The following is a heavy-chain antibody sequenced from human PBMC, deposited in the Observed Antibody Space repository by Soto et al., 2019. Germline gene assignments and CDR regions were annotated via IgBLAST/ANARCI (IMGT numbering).Heavy chain of an antibody. V-gene: IGHV3-23*01. CDR2: ISGSGGST. CDR1: GFTFSSYA. CDR3: AKDQDDFSPSWIQLWLRSNYGMDV. D-gene: IGHD5-18*01. J-gene: IGHJ6*02. Sequence: LRLSCAASGFTFSSYAMSWVRQAPGKGLEWVSAISGSGGSTYYADSVKGRFTISRDNSKNTLYLQMNSLRAEDTAVYYCAKDQDDFSPSWIQLWLRSNYGMDVWGQGTTVTVSS.